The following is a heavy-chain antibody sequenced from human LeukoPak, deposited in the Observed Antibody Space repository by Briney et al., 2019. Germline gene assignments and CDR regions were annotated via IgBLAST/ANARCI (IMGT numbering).Heavy chain of an antibody. CDR3: ARTFKPRLTYDDAFDI. D-gene: IGHD3-22*01. CDR1: GGTFSSYA. V-gene: IGHV1-69*06. Sequence: ASVKVSCKASGGTFSSYAISWVRQAPGQGLEWMGGIFPIFGTSNYAQMFQGRVTITADKSTSTAYMELSSLRSEDTAVYYCARTFKPRLTYDDAFDIWGQGTMVTVSS. J-gene: IGHJ3*02. CDR2: IFPIFGTS.